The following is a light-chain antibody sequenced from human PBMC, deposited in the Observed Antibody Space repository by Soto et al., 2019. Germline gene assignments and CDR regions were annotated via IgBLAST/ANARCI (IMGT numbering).Light chain of an antibody. CDR1: QSVSSN. V-gene: IGKV3-20*01. CDR3: QQYGSSPGT. CDR2: GAS. Sequence: EIVLTQSPGTLSLSPGVRATLSCRASQSVSSNLAWYQQKPGQAPRLLIYGASTRATGIPARFSGSGSGTEFTLTISRLEPEDFAVYYCQQYGSSPGTFGPGTKVDIK. J-gene: IGKJ3*01.